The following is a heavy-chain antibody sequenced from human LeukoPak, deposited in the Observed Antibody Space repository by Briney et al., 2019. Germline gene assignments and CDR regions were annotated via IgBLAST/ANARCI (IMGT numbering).Heavy chain of an antibody. CDR1: GFTFSGSA. J-gene: IGHJ4*02. CDR3: TGNYYGSGSYADFDY. V-gene: IGHV3-73*01. CDR2: IRSTAHGYAT. Sequence: QPGGSLRLSCAASGFTFSGSALHWVRQASGKGLEWVGGIRSTAHGYATAYAASVKGRFTISRDDSKNTAYLQMDSLKTEDTAVYYCTGNYYGSGSYADFDYWGQGTLVTVSS. D-gene: IGHD3-10*01.